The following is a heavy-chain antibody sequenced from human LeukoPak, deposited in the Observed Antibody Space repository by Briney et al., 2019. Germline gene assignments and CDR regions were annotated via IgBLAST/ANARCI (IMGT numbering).Heavy chain of an antibody. CDR3: ARQSVGAAGSFDWYFDL. D-gene: IGHD6-13*01. CDR2: INHSGST. J-gene: IGHJ2*01. V-gene: IGHV4-34*01. Sequence: SETLSLTCAVYGGSFSGYYWSWIRQPPGKGLEWIGEINHSGSTNYNPSLKSRVTISVDTSKNQFSLKLSSVTAADTAVYYCARQSVGAAGSFDWYFDLWGRGTLVTVSS. CDR1: GGSFSGYY.